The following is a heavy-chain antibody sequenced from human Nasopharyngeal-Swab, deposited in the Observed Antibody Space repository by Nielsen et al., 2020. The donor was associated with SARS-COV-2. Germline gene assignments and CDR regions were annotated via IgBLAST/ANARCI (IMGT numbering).Heavy chain of an antibody. J-gene: IGHJ4*02. CDR3: ARDGDYSGWELTDY. V-gene: IGHV3-21*01. CDR2: ISSSSSYI. D-gene: IGHD1-26*01. Sequence: GESLKISCAASGFTFSSYSMNWVRQAPGKGLEWVSSISSSSSYIYYADSVKGRFTISRDNAKNSLHLQMNSLRAEDTAVYYCARDGDYSGWELTDYWGQGTLVTVSS. CDR1: GFTFSSYS.